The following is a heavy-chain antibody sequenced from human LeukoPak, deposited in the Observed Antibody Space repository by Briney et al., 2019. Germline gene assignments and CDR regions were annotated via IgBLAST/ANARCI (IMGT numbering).Heavy chain of an antibody. CDR2: ISYDGSNK. CDR1: GFTFSSYG. V-gene: IGHV3-30*18. Sequence: PGGSLRLSCAVSGFTFSSYGMHWVRHAPGKGLEWVAVISYDGSNKYYADSVKGRFTISRDNSKNTLYLQMNSLRAEDTAVYYCANGGYYYDSSGYRIFGLGYFQHWGQGTLVTVSS. CDR3: ANGGYYYDSSGYRIFGLGYFQH. D-gene: IGHD3-22*01. J-gene: IGHJ1*01.